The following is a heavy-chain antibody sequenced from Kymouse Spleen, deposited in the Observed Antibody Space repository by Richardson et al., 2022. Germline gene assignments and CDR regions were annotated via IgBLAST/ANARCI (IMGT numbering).Heavy chain of an antibody. CDR2: ISYDGSNK. J-gene: IGHJ3*02. Sequence: QVQLVESGGGVVQPGRSLRLSCAASGFTFSSYGMHWVRQAPGKGLEWVAVISYDGSNKYYADSVKGRFTISRDNSKNTLYLQMNSLRAEDTAVYYCAKAIEYSSSSDAFDIWGQGTMVTVSS. CDR1: GFTFSSYG. D-gene: IGHD6-6*01. V-gene: IGHV3-30*18. CDR3: AKAIEYSSSSDAFDI.